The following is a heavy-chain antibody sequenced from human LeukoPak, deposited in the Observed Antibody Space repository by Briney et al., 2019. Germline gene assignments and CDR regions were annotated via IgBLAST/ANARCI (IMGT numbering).Heavy chain of an antibody. D-gene: IGHD1-26*01. CDR3: ATVSWSRFRGSYYSRTFDY. CDR2: INPNSGGT. CDR1: GYTFTGYY. J-gene: IGHJ4*02. V-gene: IGHV1-2*02. Sequence: ASVKVSCKASGYTFTGYYMHWVRQAPGQGLEWMGWINPNSGGTNYAQKFQGRVTMTRDTSISTAYMELSSLRSEDTAVYYCATVSWSRFRGSYYSRTFDYWGQGTLVTVSS.